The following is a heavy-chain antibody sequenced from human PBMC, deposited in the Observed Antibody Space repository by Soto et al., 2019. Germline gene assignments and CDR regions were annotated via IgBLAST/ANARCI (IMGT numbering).Heavy chain of an antibody. Sequence: GGSLILSCAASGITFSSYWMSWVRQAPGKGLEWVANINLDGSEKYYVDSVKGRFTISRDNGKNSLYLQMNSLRDEDTAVYYCAKYGSGTSYNRDFDSWGQGTLVTVSS. V-gene: IGHV3-7*02. D-gene: IGHD3-10*01. CDR1: GITFSSYW. J-gene: IGHJ4*02. CDR2: INLDGSEK. CDR3: AKYGSGTSYNRDFDS.